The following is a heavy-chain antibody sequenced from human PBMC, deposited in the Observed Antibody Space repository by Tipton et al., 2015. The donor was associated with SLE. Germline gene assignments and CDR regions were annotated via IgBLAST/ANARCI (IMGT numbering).Heavy chain of an antibody. V-gene: IGHV3-7*01. CDR1: GFTFSSYW. J-gene: IGHJ3*02. CDR3: ARDIVAVGYAFDI. CDR2: IKQDGSEK. Sequence: SLRLSCAASGFTFSSYWMSWVRQAPGKGLEWVANIKQDGSEKYYVDSVKGRFTISRDNAKNSLYLQMNSLRAEDTAVYYCARDIVAVGYAFDIWGQGTMVTVSS. D-gene: IGHD2-2*01.